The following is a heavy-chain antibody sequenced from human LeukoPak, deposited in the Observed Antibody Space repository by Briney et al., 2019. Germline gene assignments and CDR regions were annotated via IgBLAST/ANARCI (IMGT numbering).Heavy chain of an antibody. CDR3: ARHGFRGDGYNWAANWFDP. J-gene: IGHJ5*02. D-gene: IGHD5-24*01. CDR1: GGSISSYY. CDR2: IYYSGST. V-gene: IGHV4-59*08. Sequence: PSETLSLTCTVYGGSISSYYWSWIRQPPGKGLEWIGYIYYSGSTNYNPSLKSRVTISVDTSKNQFSLKLSSVTAADTAVYYCARHGFRGDGYNWAANWFDPWGQGTLVTVSS.